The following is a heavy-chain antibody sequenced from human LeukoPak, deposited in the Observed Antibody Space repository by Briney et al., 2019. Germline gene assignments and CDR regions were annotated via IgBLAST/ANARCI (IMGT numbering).Heavy chain of an antibody. Sequence: PGGSLRLSCAASGFTFSNYEMNWVRQAPGKGLEWVSAISGSGGNTYNADSVKGRFTISRDRSKNTLYLQMNSLRAEDTAVYYCAKVMARYCSGGSCYPVSYYGMDAWGQGTTVTVSS. CDR3: AKVMARYCSGGSCYPVSYYGMDA. J-gene: IGHJ6*02. V-gene: IGHV3-23*01. CDR2: ISGSGGNT. CDR1: GFTFSNYE. D-gene: IGHD2-15*01.